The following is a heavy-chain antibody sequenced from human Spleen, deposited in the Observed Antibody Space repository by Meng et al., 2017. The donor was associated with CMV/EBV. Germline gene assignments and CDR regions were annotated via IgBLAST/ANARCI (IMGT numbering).Heavy chain of an antibody. CDR3: ARDRTVVLIPAAATRAFDI. D-gene: IGHD2-2*01. CDR2: ISSSGNYI. CDR1: GFTFSSYE. J-gene: IGHJ3*02. V-gene: IGHV3-21*01. Sequence: GESLKISCAASGFTFSSYEMNWVRQAPGKGLEWVSSISSSGNYIYYADSVKGRFTISRDNARNSMYLQMNSLRAEDSAVYYCARDRTVVLIPAAATRAFDIWGQGTMVTVSS.